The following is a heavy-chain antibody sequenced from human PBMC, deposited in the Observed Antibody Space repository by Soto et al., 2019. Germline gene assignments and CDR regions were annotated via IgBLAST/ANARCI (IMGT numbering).Heavy chain of an antibody. CDR2: IYHGGST. CDR1: GGSISSGGYS. D-gene: IGHD1-26*01. Sequence: PSETLSLTCAVSGGSISSGGYSWSWIRQPPGKGLEWIGYIYHGGSTYYNPSLKSRVTISVDRSKNQFSLKLSSVTAADTAVYYCARDSGSYIYGMDVWGQGTTVTVSS. J-gene: IGHJ6*02. CDR3: ARDSGSYIYGMDV. V-gene: IGHV4-30-2*01.